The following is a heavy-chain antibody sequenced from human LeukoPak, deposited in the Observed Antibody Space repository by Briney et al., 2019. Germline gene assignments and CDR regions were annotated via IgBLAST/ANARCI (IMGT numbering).Heavy chain of an antibody. D-gene: IGHD3-10*01. CDR2: IIPIFGTA. CDR1: GYTFTGYY. CDR3: ARGTMVRGVLKGPLDY. J-gene: IGHJ4*02. V-gene: IGHV1-69*13. Sequence: SVTVSCKASGYTFTGYYIHWVRQAPGQGLEWMGGIIPIFGTANCAQKFQGRVTITADESTSTAYMELSSLRSEDTAVYYCARGTMVRGVLKGPLDYWGQGTLVTVSS.